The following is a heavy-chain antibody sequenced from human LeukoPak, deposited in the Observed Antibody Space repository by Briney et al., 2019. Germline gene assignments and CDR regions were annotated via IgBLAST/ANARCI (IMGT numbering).Heavy chain of an antibody. Sequence: TGGSLRLSCAASGFTFDDYAMHWVRQAPGKGLEWVSGISWNSSSIGYADSVKGRFTISRDNAKNSLYLQMNSLRAEDTALYYCAKGTLAASGWFDPWGQGTLVTVSS. CDR3: AKGTLAASGWFDP. CDR1: GFTFDDYA. V-gene: IGHV3-9*01. J-gene: IGHJ5*02. CDR2: ISWNSSSI. D-gene: IGHD6-13*01.